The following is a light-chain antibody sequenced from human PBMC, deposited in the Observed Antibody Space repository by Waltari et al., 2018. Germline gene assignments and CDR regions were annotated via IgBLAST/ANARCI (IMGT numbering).Light chain of an antibody. CDR3: DSRDNSGDHVL. Sequence: SSALNQDPAVCVALGSKVRITCQGDILKNFEAGRLQQKPGQAPVLVVYGKSRRPSGIPDRFSCSRSGNTAYLISTGAQAEDEAVYYGDSRDNSGDHVLFGGGTKLTVL. J-gene: IGLJ3*02. CDR1: ILKNFE. CDR2: GKS. V-gene: IGLV3-19*01.